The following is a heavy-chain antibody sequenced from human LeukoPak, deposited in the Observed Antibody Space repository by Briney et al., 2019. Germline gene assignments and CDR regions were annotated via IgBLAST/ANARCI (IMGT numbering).Heavy chain of an antibody. CDR2: ITGSGDYT. Sequence: GGSLRLSCAASGFTFSGYAMTWVRQAPGKGLEWVSSITGSGDYTYYIDSVKGRLTISRDNSKNIPYLQMNSLRGEDTALYYCAKDGLYYDGSAHVYYFDYWGQGTLVAVSS. D-gene: IGHD3-22*01. CDR1: GFTFSGYA. V-gene: IGHV3-23*01. J-gene: IGHJ4*02. CDR3: AKDGLYYDGSAHVYYFDY.